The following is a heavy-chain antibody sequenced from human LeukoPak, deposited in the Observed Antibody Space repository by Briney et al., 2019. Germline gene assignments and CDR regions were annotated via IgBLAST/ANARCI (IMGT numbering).Heavy chain of an antibody. CDR3: ARGIQLWFPLYYYSGMDV. V-gene: IGHV4-34*01. D-gene: IGHD5-18*01. J-gene: IGHJ6*02. CDR1: GGSFSGYY. CDR2: INHSGST. Sequence: SETLSLTCAVYGGSFSGYYWSWIRQPPGKGLEWIGEINHSGSTNYNPSLKSRVTISVDTSKNQFSLKLSSVTAADTAVYYCARGIQLWFPLYYYSGMDVWGQGTTVTVSS.